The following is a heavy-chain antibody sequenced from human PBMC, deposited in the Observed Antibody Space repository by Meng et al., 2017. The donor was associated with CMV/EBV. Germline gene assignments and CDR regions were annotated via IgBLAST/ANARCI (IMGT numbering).Heavy chain of an antibody. CDR3: TRRLMSRGGLIDY. CDR2: IRSKANSYAT. J-gene: IGHJ4*02. V-gene: IGHV3-73*01. Sequence: GGSLRLSCAASGFTFSGSAMHWVRQASGKGLEWVGRIRSKANSYATAYAASVKGRFTISRDDSKSTAYLQMNSLKTEDTAVYYCTRRLMSRGGLIDYWGQGTLVTVSS. CDR1: GFTFSGSA. D-gene: IGHD5/OR15-5a*01.